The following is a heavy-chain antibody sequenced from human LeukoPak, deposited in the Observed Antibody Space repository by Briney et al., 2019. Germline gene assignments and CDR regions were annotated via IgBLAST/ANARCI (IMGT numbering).Heavy chain of an antibody. CDR3: ARGWDSDYKDY. CDR2: IIPIFGTA. CDR1: GGTFSSYA. D-gene: IGHD5-12*01. Sequence: ASVKVSCKASGGTFSSYAISWVRQAPGQGLEWMGGIIPIFGTANYAQKFQGRVTMTMDTSISTAYMELSRLRSDDPAVYYCARGWDSDYKDYWGQGTLVTVSS. V-gene: IGHV1-69*05. J-gene: IGHJ4*02.